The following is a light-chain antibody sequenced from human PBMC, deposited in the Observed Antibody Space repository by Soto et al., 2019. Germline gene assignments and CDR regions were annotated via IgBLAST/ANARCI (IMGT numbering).Light chain of an antibody. CDR1: QGISNF. CDR3: QKDSSVIT. J-gene: IGKJ5*01. Sequence: DIQMTQSPSSLSASVGDRVTITCRASQGISNFLAWYQQKPGKVPKLLISAASTLQSGVPSRFSGSGSGTDFTLTITSLQPEDVAPYYCQKDSSVITFGQGTRLEIK. CDR2: AAS. V-gene: IGKV1-27*01.